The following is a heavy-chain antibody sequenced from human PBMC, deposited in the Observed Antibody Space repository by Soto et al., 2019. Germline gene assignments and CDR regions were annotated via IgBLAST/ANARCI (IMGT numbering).Heavy chain of an antibody. CDR1: GFTFSNYW. CDR3: ARNTATLPDY. J-gene: IGHJ4*02. D-gene: IGHD1-1*01. V-gene: IGHV3-74*01. Sequence: GGSLRLSCAASGFTFSNYWMHWVRQAPGKGLVWVSRISSDGSITTYADSVKGRFTISRDNAKNTLFLQMNSLRAEDTAVYYCARNTATLPDYWGQGTVVTVSS. CDR2: ISSDGSIT.